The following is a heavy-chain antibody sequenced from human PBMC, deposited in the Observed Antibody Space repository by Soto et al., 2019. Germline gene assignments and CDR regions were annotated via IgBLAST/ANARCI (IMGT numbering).Heavy chain of an antibody. CDR3: AKVTLGDCSSTSCGY. CDR1: VFTFSSYA. CDR2: ISGSGGST. V-gene: IGHV3-23*01. Sequence: EVQLLESGGGLVQPGGSLRLSCAASVFTFSSYAMSWVRQAPGKGLEWVSAISGSGGSTYYADSVKGRFTISRDNSKTTLYLQMNSLRAEDTAVYYCAKVTLGDCSSTSCGYWGQGTLVTVSS. D-gene: IGHD2-2*01. J-gene: IGHJ4*02.